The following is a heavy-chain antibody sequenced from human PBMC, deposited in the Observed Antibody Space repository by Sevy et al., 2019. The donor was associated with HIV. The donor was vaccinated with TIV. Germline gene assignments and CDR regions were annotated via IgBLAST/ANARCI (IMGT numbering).Heavy chain of an antibody. Sequence: ASVKVSCKVSGYTLTELSMHWVRQAPGEGLEWMGGFDPEDGETIYAQKFQGRVTMTEDTSTDTAYMELSSLRSEDTAVYYCATGNGFDSVAGRLPFDYWGQGTLVTVSS. V-gene: IGHV1-24*01. D-gene: IGHD6-19*01. CDR3: ATGNGFDSVAGRLPFDY. J-gene: IGHJ4*02. CDR1: GYTLTELS. CDR2: FDPEDGET.